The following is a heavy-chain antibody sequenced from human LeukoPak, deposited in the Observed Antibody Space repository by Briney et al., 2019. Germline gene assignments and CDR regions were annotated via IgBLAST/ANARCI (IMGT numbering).Heavy chain of an antibody. J-gene: IGHJ4*02. CDR1: GFTFSNAW. D-gene: IGHD3-3*01. CDR2: IKSKTDGGTT. CDR3: TTYLYDFWSGYQYFDY. Sequence: GGSLRLSCAASGFTFSNAWMSWVRQAPGKGLEWVGRIKSKTDGGTTDYAAPVKGRFTISRDDSKNTLYLQMNSLKTEDTAVYYCTTYLYDFWSGYQYFDYWGQGTLVTVSS. V-gene: IGHV3-15*01.